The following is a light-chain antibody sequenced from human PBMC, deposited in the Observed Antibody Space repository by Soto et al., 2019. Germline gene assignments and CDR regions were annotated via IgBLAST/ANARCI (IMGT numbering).Light chain of an antibody. CDR1: SSNIGAGYD. V-gene: IGLV1-40*01. Sequence: QSLLTQPPSVSGAPWQRVTISCTGSSSNIGAGYDVHWYQQLPGTAPKLLIYGNSNRPSGVPDRFSGSKSGTSASLAITGLQAEDEADYYCQSYGSSLSALFGTGTKVTVL. CDR2: GNS. J-gene: IGLJ1*01. CDR3: QSYGSSLSAL.